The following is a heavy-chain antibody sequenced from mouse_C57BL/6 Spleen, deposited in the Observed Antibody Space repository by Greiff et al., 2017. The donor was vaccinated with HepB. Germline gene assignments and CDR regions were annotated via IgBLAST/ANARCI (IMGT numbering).Heavy chain of an antibody. CDR2: IYPRSGNT. J-gene: IGHJ2*01. CDR3: ARGGDSSGYYFDY. D-gene: IGHD3-2*02. CDR1: GYTFTSYG. V-gene: IGHV1-81*01. Sequence: QVQLKQSGAELARPGASVKLSCKASGYTFTSYGISWVKQRTGQGLEWIGEIYPRSGNTYYNEKFKGKATLTADKSSSTAYMELRSLTSEDSAVYFCARGGDSSGYYFDYWGQGTTLTVSS.